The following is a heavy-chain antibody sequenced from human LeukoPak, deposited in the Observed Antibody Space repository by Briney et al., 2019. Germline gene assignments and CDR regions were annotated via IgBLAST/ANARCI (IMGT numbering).Heavy chain of an antibody. CDR1: GVSFSAYY. Sequence: SETLSLTCGVSGVSFSAYYWSWIRQPPGKGLELIGEINHSGRTNYNPSPKSRVTISVDTSKNQFSLNLSSVTAADTAVYYCARSPLTGNYGDWFDPWGQGTLVIVSS. CDR3: ARSPLTGNYGDWFDP. D-gene: IGHD3-9*01. V-gene: IGHV4-34*01. J-gene: IGHJ5*02. CDR2: INHSGRT.